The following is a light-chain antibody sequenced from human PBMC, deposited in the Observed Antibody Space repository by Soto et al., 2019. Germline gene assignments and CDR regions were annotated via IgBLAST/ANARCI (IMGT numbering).Light chain of an antibody. CDR1: SSDVGGYDF. Sequence: QSVLTQPASGSGSPGQSITISCTGTSSDVGGYDFVSWYQQHPGKAPKLMIYDISNRPSWVSNRFSGSKAGNTASLTISGLQAEDEAYYYCSSYTSSSTLVFGGGTKLTVL. J-gene: IGLJ2*01. CDR3: SSYTSSSTLV. V-gene: IGLV2-14*03. CDR2: DIS.